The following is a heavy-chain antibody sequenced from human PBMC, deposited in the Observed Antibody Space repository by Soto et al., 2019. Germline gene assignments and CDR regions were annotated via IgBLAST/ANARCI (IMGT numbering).Heavy chain of an antibody. CDR3: AKRIRTSGGAFDI. J-gene: IGHJ3*02. D-gene: IGHD2-2*01. V-gene: IGHV3-23*01. Sequence: EVQLLESGGGLVQPGGSLXXSXXXXXXXXXSXXXXXXXXAXXXXLEWVSAISGSGGATYFADSVKGRFTISRDNSKNTVYLQMNSLRAEDTAVYYCAKRIRTSGGAFDIWGQGTMVTVSS. CDR2: ISGSGGAT. CDR1: XXXXXSXX.